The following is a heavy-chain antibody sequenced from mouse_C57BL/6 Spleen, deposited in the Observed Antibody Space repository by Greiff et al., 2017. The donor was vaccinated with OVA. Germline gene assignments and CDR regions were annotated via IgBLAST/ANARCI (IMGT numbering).Heavy chain of an antibody. Sequence: VQLQQPGAELVKPGASVKLSCKASGYTFTSYWMQWVKQRPGQGLEWIGEIDPSDSYTNYNQKFKGKATLTVDTSSSTAYMQLSSLTSEDSAVYYCARSGNYEAYWGQGTLVTVSA. CDR1: GYTFTSYW. V-gene: IGHV1-50*01. J-gene: IGHJ3*01. D-gene: IGHD2-1*01. CDR2: IDPSDSYT. CDR3: ARSGNYEAY.